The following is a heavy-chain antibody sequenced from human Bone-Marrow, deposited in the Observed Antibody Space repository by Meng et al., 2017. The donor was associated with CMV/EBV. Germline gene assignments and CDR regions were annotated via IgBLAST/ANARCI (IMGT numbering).Heavy chain of an antibody. V-gene: IGHV4-39*07. Sequence: GSLRLSCTVSGGSISSSSYYWGWIRQPPGKGLEWIGSIYHSGSTYYNPSLKSRVTISVDTSKNQFSLKLSPVTAADTAVYYCASLHGYCSSTSCYTPWGQGTMVTVSS. D-gene: IGHD2-2*02. CDR2: IYHSGST. J-gene: IGHJ3*01. CDR1: GGSISSSSYY. CDR3: ASLHGYCSSTSCYTP.